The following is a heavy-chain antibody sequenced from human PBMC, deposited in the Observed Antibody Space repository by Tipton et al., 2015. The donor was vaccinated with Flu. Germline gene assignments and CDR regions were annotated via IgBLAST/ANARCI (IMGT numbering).Heavy chain of an antibody. CDR3: ARGRRPRRPVLAPPGYFDY. CDR1: GGSISSRSYY. J-gene: IGHJ4*02. Sequence: LRLSCTVSGGSISSRSYYWGWIRQPPGKVLEWIGNIYNSGSTYYNPSLKSRVTISVDTSKNQFSLILSAVTAADTAVYYCARGRRPRRPVLAPPGYFDYWGQGTLVTVSS. V-gene: IGHV4-39*07. CDR2: IYNSGST. D-gene: IGHD2-8*01.